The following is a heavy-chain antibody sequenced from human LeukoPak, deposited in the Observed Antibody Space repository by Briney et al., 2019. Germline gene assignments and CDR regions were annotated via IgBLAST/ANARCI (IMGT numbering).Heavy chain of an antibody. D-gene: IGHD3-10*01. J-gene: IGHJ6*02. CDR3: AKDDGTPGTYYYGMDV. Sequence: GGSLRLSCAASGFTFSSYAMSWVRQPPGKGLEWVSVVSASGGTTYYADSVKGRFTISRDNSKNTLFLQMTSLRADDTAIYYCAKDDGTPGTYYYGMDVWGQGTTVTVSS. V-gene: IGHV3-23*01. CDR1: GFTFSSYA. CDR2: VSASGGTT.